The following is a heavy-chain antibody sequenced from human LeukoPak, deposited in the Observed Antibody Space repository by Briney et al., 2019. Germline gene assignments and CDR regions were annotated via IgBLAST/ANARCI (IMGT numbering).Heavy chain of an antibody. V-gene: IGHV3-33*06. Sequence: PGGSLRLSCAASGFTFSSYGMHWVRQAPGKGLEWVAVIWYDGSNKYYADSVKGRFTISRDNSKNTLYLQMNSLRAEDTAVYYCAKVPLSSSGWDREYYFDYWGQGTLVTVSS. CDR2: IWYDGSNK. CDR3: AKVPLSSSGWDREYYFDY. J-gene: IGHJ4*02. D-gene: IGHD6-19*01. CDR1: GFTFSSYG.